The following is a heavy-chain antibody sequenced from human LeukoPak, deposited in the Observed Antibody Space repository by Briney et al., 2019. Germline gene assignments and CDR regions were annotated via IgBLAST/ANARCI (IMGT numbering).Heavy chain of an antibody. CDR2: IYHSGST. D-gene: IGHD1-7*01. CDR1: GGSISSGGYY. V-gene: IGHV4-30-2*01. J-gene: IGHJ5*02. CDR3: ARSCGKLELRLNWFDP. Sequence: SETLSLTCTVSGGSISSGGYYWSWIRQPPGKGLEWIGYIYHSGSTYYNPSLKSRVTISLDRSKNQFSLKLSSVTAADTAVYYCARSCGKLELRLNWFDPWGQGTLVTVSS.